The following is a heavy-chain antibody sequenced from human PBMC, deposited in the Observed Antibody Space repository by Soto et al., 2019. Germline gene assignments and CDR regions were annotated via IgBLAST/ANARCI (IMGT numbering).Heavy chain of an antibody. CDR1: GYTFTNYD. CDR3: AKAGYDTSPFIDY. Sequence: ASVKVSCKASGYTFTNYDINWVRQATGQGLEWMGWMNPKSGNTGYAQQFQGRIIMTRSTSISTAYMELSGLRSEDTAVYYCAKAGYDTSPFIDYWGQGTLVTVSS. CDR2: MNPKSGNT. D-gene: IGHD3-22*01. V-gene: IGHV1-8*01. J-gene: IGHJ4*02.